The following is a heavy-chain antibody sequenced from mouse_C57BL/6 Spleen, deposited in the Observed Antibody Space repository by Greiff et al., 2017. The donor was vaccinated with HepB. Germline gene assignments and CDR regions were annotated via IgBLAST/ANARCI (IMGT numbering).Heavy chain of an antibody. CDR2: ISAGGSYT. CDR1: GFTFSSYA. Sequence: EVQLVESGGGLVKPGGSLKLSCAASGFTFSSYAMSWVRQTPEKRLEWVATISAGGSYTYYPDNVKGRFTISRDNAKNNRYLQMSHLKSEDTAMYYCARDQDWDYCAYWGQGTTLTVSS. D-gene: IGHD4-1*01. V-gene: IGHV5-4*01. CDR3: ARDQDWDYCAY. J-gene: IGHJ2*01.